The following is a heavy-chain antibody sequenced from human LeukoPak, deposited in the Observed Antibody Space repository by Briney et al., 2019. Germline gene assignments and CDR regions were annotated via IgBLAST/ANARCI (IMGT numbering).Heavy chain of an antibody. CDR1: GFTFYSYA. V-gene: IGHV3-23*01. CDR2: ISGSGGST. Sequence: GGSLRLSCAASGFTFYSYAMNWVRQAPGKGLEWVSAISGSGGSTYYADSVKGRFTISRDNSKNTLYLQMNSLRAEDTAVYYCGGSWYSYYYYYMDVWGKGTTVTVSS. D-gene: IGHD6-13*01. CDR3: GGSWYSYYYYYMDV. J-gene: IGHJ6*03.